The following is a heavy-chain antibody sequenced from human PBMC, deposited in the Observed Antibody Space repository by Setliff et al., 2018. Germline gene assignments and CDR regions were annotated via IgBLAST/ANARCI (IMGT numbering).Heavy chain of an antibody. CDR2: IYDSGSS. Sequence: SETLSLTCTVSGGSVSNSGFFWGWLRHAPGKGLEWIGNIYDSGSSNYNASLKSRLIITRDTSKNQISLKLTSVTAADTAVYYCARAVITMVRGVMTGGYYFDYWGQGTLVTVSS. CDR3: ARAVITMVRGVMTGGYYFDY. V-gene: IGHV4-39*01. CDR1: GGSVSNSGFF. J-gene: IGHJ4*02. D-gene: IGHD3-10*01.